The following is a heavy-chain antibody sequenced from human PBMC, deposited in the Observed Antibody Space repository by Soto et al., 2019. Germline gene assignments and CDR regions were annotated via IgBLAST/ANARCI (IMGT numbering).Heavy chain of an antibody. D-gene: IGHD1-26*01. CDR1: GDSISSSSSNY. J-gene: IGHJ4*02. CDR2: IYYSGST. V-gene: IGHV4-39*01. Sequence: QLQLQESGPGLVKPSEALSLTCTVSGDSISSSSSNYWGWIRQSPGKGLEWIGSIYYSGSTYYNPSLKSRVTISVDTSKNQFSLKLSSVTAADTAVYYCARRKGGNFDYWGLGTLVTVSS. CDR3: ARRKGGNFDY.